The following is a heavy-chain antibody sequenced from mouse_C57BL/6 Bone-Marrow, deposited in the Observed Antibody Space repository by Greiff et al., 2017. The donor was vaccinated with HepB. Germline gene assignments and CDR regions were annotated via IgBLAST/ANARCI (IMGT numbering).Heavy chain of an antibody. CDR1: GFTFSSYT. CDR2: ISGGGGNT. CDR3: ARHGPPYYYGISYGFAY. J-gene: IGHJ3*01. D-gene: IGHD1-1*01. V-gene: IGHV5-9*01. Sequence: EVQLVESGGGLVKPGGSLKLSCAASGFTFSSYTMSWVRQTPEKRLEWVATISGGGGNTYYPDSVKGRFTISRDNAKNTLYLQMSSLRSEDTALYYCARHGPPYYYGISYGFAYWGQGTLVTVSA.